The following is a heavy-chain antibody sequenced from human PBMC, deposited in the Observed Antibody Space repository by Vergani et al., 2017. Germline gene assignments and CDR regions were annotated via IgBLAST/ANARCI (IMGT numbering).Heavy chain of an antibody. CDR2: IYSGGST. Sequence: EVQLVESGGGLVQPGGSLRLSCAASGFTVSSNYMSWVRQAPGKGLEWVSVIYSGGSTYYADSVKGRFTISRDNSKNTLYLQMNSLRAEETAVYYCARDLRGYSSSYNWFDPWGQGTLVTVSS. D-gene: IGHD6-6*01. V-gene: IGHV3-66*02. CDR1: GFTVSSNY. J-gene: IGHJ5*02. CDR3: ARDLRGYSSSYNWFDP.